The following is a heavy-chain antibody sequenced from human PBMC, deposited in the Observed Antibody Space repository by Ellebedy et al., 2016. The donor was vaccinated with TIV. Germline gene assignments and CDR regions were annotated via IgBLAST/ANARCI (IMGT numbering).Heavy chain of an antibody. J-gene: IGHJ4*02. CDR3: ARAPTGYYGGVVDY. D-gene: IGHD3-9*01. V-gene: IGHV4-59*01. CDR2: IYYSGST. CDR1: GGSISSYY. Sequence: SETLSLTCTVSGGSISSYYWSWIRQPPGKGLEWIGYIYYSGSTNYNPSLKSRVTISVDTSKNQFSLKLSSVTAADTAVYYCARAPTGYYGGVVDYWGQGTLVTVSS.